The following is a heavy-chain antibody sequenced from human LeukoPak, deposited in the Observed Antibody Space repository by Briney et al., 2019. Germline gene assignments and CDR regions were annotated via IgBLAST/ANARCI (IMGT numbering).Heavy chain of an antibody. CDR1: GFTFSDYF. CDR2: ISMSGSTI. J-gene: IGHJ4*02. D-gene: IGHD3-3*01. V-gene: IGHV3-11*01. CDR3: ARVLNYDFWSGYYYFNY. Sequence: GGSLRLSCAASGFTFSDYFMSWIRQAPGKGLECVSYISMSGSTIYYADSVKGRFTVSRDNAKNSLYLQMNSLRAEDTAVYYCARVLNYDFWSGYYYFNYWGQGTLVTVSS.